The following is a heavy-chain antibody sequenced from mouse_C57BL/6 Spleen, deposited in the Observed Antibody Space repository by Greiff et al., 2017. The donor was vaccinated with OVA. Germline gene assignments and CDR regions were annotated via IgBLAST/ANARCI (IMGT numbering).Heavy chain of an antibody. CDR1: GFTFNTYA. CDR2: IRSKSSNYAT. Sequence: EVQRVESGGGLVQPKGSLKLSCAASGFTFNTYAMHWVRQAPGKGLEWVARIRSKSSNYATYYADSVKDRFTISRDDSQSMLYLQMNNLKTEDTAMYYCVREGGPNFYFDYWGQGTTLTVSS. D-gene: IGHD4-1*01. CDR3: VREGGPNFYFDY. V-gene: IGHV10-3*01. J-gene: IGHJ2*01.